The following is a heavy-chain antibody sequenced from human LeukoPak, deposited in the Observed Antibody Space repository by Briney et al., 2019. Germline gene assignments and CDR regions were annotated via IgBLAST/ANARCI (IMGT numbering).Heavy chain of an antibody. CDR1: GYTFTSYY. CDR2: INPSGGST. V-gene: IGHV1-46*01. CDR3: ARMSIAVAGTPFDY. Sequence: ASVKVSCKASGYTFTSYYMHWVRQAPGQGLEWMGIINPSGGSTSYAQKFQGRVTMTRDTSISTAYMELSRLRSDDTAVYYCARMSIAVAGTPFDYWGQGTLVTVSS. J-gene: IGHJ4*02. D-gene: IGHD6-19*01.